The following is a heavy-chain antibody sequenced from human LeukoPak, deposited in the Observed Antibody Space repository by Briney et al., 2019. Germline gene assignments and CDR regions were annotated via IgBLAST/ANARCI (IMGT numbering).Heavy chain of an antibody. Sequence: GGSLRLSCAASGFTFDDYAMHWVRQAPGKGLEWVSGISWNSGDIAYADSVRGRFTISRDNAKTSLYLQMTSLRAEDTALYYCTRGKTYQLLYTPLDYWGQGTLVTVSS. V-gene: IGHV3-9*01. CDR1: GFTFDDYA. D-gene: IGHD2-2*02. CDR2: ISWNSGDI. CDR3: TRGKTYQLLYTPLDY. J-gene: IGHJ4*02.